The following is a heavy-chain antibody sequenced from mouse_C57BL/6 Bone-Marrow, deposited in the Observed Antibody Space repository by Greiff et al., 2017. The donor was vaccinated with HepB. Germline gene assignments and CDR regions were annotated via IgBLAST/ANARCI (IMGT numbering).Heavy chain of an antibody. D-gene: IGHD1-1*01. J-gene: IGHJ2*01. CDR3: TRRVITTVVADYFDY. CDR2: IDPETGGT. CDR1: GYTFTDYE. Sequence: VQLQQSGAELVRPGASVTLSCKASGYTFTDYEMHWVKQTPVHGLEWIGAIDPETGGTAYNQKFTGKAILTADKSSSAAYMELRSRTAEDSAVDYWTRRVITTVVADYFDYWGQGTTLTVSS. V-gene: IGHV1-15*01.